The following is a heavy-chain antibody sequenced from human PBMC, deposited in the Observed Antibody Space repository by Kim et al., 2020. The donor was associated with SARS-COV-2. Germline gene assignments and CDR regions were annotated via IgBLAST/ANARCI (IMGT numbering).Heavy chain of an antibody. D-gene: IGHD3-10*01. J-gene: IGHJ4*02. Sequence: NPPPQSRATISVDTSKTQFSLKLSSVTAADTAVYYCARAAYGSGSYLFDYWGQGTLVTVSS. V-gene: IGHV4-59*01. CDR3: ARAAYGSGSYLFDY.